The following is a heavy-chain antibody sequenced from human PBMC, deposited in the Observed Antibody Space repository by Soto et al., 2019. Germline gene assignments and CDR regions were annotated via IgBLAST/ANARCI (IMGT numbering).Heavy chain of an antibody. D-gene: IGHD3-22*01. J-gene: IGHJ6*02. CDR1: GYTFTSYG. CDR2: ISAYNGNT. CDR3: ARDLGRGYYDSSGYSYYYYGMDV. V-gene: IGHV1-18*04. Sequence: QVQLVQSGAEVKKPGASVKVSCKASGYTFTSYGISWVRQAPGQGLEWMGWISAYNGNTNYAQKLQGRVTMTTDTSTSTAYIELRSMRSDDTAVYYRARDLGRGYYDSSGYSYYYYGMDVWGQGTTVTVSS.